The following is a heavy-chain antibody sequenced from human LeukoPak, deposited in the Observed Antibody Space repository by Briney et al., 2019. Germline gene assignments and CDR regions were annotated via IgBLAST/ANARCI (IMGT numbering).Heavy chain of an antibody. CDR1: GRTFSPYA. CDR3: ASSPRIVGRLDYYYYMDV. Sequence: SAVKVSCKASGRTFSPYAISGLGQAPGQGLEWMGGIIPMCDSAHYVKKFKDRVTITTDESTTIAYMKLSSLRSKDTAAYYSASSPRIVGRLDYYYYMDVWGKGTTVTVSS. J-gene: IGHJ6*03. D-gene: IGHD6-6*01. CDR2: IIPMCDSA. V-gene: IGHV1-69*05.